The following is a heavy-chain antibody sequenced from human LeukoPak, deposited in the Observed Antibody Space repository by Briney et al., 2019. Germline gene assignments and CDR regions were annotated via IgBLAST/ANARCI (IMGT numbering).Heavy chain of an antibody. CDR2: VYYSGNT. CDR3: ARQSSDGYCTSATCYGALDY. D-gene: IGHD2-2*01. J-gene: IGHJ4*02. CDR1: GGPITSYY. V-gene: IGHV4-59*01. Sequence: SETLSLTCTVSGGPITSYYWSWIRQPPGKELEWIGYVYYSGNTNYNPTLKSRVTLAVDTSNNQFSLRLTSVTAADTAVYYCARQSSDGYCTSATCYGALDYWGQGTLVIVSS.